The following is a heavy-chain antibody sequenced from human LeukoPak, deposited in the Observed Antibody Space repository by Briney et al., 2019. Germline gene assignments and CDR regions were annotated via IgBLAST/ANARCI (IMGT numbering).Heavy chain of an antibody. V-gene: IGHV4-4*07. Sequence: KPSETLSLTCTVSGGSINSYYWSWIRQPPGKGLEWIGRIYTSGSTNYNPSLKSRVTMSLDTSKSQFSLKLSSVTAADTAVYYCAREQRDTAMSRGLDYWGQGTLVTVSS. CDR1: GGSINSYY. CDR3: AREQRDTAMSRGLDY. D-gene: IGHD5-18*01. CDR2: IYTSGST. J-gene: IGHJ4*02.